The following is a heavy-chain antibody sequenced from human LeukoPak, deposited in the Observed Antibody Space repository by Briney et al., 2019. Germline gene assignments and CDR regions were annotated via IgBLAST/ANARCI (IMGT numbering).Heavy chain of an antibody. Sequence: SETLSLTCAVYGRSFSGYYWSWIRQPPGKGLEWIGEINHSGSTNYNPSLKSRVTISVDTSKNQFSLKLSSVTAADTAVYYCARGYSSSWYDWFDPWGQGTLVTVSS. V-gene: IGHV4-34*01. CDR3: ARGYSSSWYDWFDP. D-gene: IGHD6-13*01. CDR1: GRSFSGYY. J-gene: IGHJ5*02. CDR2: INHSGST.